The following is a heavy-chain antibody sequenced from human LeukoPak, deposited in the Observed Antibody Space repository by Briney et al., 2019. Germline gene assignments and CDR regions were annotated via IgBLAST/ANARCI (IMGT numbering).Heavy chain of an antibody. CDR3: ARGVATIMS. D-gene: IGHD5-12*01. J-gene: IGHJ4*02. Sequence: TGGSLRLSCAASGFTFSNYWMHWVRQAPGKGLVWVSRIDSDGSSTNYADSVKGRFTISRDNAKNTLYLQMNSLGDEDTAVYYCARGVATIMSWGQGTLVTVSS. CDR1: GFTFSNYW. CDR2: IDSDGSST. V-gene: IGHV3-74*01.